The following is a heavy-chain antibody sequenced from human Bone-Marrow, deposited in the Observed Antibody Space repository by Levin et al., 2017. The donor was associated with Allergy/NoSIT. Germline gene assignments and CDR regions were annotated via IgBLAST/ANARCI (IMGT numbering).Heavy chain of an antibody. D-gene: IGHD4-23*01. J-gene: IGHJ4*02. Sequence: LRLSCAVSGGSISSGGYSWNWIRQPPGKGLEWIGYIYDGGSTNYNPSLKSRVTISVDRSKNQFSPNLSSVTAADTAVYYCARGNVDYGGPDFDFWGQGTLVTVSS. V-gene: IGHV4-30-2*01. CDR1: GGSISSGGYS. CDR2: IYDGGST. CDR3: ARGNVDYGGPDFDF.